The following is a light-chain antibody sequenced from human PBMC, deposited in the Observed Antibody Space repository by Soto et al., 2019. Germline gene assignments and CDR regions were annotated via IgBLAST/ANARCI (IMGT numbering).Light chain of an antibody. CDR2: AAA. CDR3: QQCFSIPPT. CDR1: QSIDTY. J-gene: IGKJ1*01. V-gene: IGKV1-39*01. Sequence: DIQMTQSPSSLSASVGERITITCRASQSIDTYLSWYQVQPGKAPRLLIYAAANLQRGVPSRFTGSGSGTDFTLTINDLQPDDFAVYYCQQCFSIPPTFGHGTRVETK.